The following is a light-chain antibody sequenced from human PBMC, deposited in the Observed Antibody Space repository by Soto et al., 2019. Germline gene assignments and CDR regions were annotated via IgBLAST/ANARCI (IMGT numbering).Light chain of an antibody. CDR2: GAS. Sequence: EIVLTQSPGTLSLSPGESATLSCRASQSVSSNYLAWYQQKPGQAPRLLIYGASSRATGIPDRFSGSGSGTDFTLTISRLEPEDFAVYYCQQYGSSPMTFGQGTRLEIK. J-gene: IGKJ5*01. CDR1: QSVSSNY. CDR3: QQYGSSPMT. V-gene: IGKV3-20*01.